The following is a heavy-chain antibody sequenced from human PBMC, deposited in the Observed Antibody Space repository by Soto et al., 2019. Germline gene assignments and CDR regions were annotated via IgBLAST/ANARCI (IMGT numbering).Heavy chain of an antibody. Sequence: QVQLVQSGAGVKKPGSSVKVSCKASGGTFSSYTISWVRQAPGQGLEWMGRIIPILGIANYAQKFQGRVTITADKSTSTVXMELRSLRSEDTAVYYCARADAIHGGRYYYYGMDVWGQGTTVTVSS. D-gene: IGHD4-17*01. CDR1: GGTFSSYT. CDR3: ARADAIHGGRYYYYGMDV. J-gene: IGHJ6*02. V-gene: IGHV1-69*02. CDR2: IIPILGIA.